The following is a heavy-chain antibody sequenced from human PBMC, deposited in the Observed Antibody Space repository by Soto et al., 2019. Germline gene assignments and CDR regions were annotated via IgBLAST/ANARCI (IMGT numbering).Heavy chain of an antibody. D-gene: IGHD3-22*01. V-gene: IGHV3-21*01. CDR1: GFTFSSYS. CDR2: ISSSSSYI. Sequence: PWGSLRLSCAASGFTFSSYSMNWVRQAPGKGLEWVSSISSSSSYIYYADSVKGRFTISRDNAKNSLYLQMNSLRAEDTAVYYCEREAYYYDSSGYDALDIWGQGTMVTVS. J-gene: IGHJ3*02. CDR3: EREAYYYDSSGYDALDI.